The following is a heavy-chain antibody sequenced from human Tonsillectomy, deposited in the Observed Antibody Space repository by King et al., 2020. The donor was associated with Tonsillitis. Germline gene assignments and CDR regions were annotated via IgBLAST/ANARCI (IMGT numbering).Heavy chain of an antibody. V-gene: IGHV4-59*01. Sequence: VQLQESGPGLVKPSETLSLTCSVSGGSISSYYWSWIRQPPGKGLEWIGYIFYSGTTNFNPSLKSRVTISVDTSKNQFSLKLSSVTAADTAVYFGAGGRASAFDFWGQGTLVTVSS. D-gene: IGHD3-16*01. J-gene: IGHJ4*02. CDR1: GGSISSYY. CDR3: AGGRASAFDF. CDR2: IFYSGTT.